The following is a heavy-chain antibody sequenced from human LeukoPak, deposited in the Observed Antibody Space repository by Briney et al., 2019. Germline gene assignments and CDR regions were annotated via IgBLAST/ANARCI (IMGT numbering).Heavy chain of an antibody. CDR3: ARHSGKDSSGYYYVD. Sequence: SETLSLTCTVSGGSISSYYWSWIRQPPGKRLEWIGYIYYSGSTNYNPSLKSRVTISVDTSKNQFSLKLSSVTAADTVVYYCARHSGKDSSGYYYVDWGQGTLVTVSS. D-gene: IGHD3-22*01. CDR1: GGSISSYY. CDR2: IYYSGST. J-gene: IGHJ4*02. V-gene: IGHV4-59*08.